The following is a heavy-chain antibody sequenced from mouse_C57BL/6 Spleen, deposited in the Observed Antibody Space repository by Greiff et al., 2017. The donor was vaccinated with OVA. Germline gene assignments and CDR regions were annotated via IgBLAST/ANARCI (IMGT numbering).Heavy chain of an antibody. Sequence: VQLQQSGPVLVKPGASVKMSCKASGYTFTDYYMNWVKQSHGKSLEWIGVINPYNGGTSYNQKFKGKATLTVDKSSSTAYMELNSLTSEDAAVYYCARSESSGYVGGMDYWGQGTSDTDAS. CDR2: INPYNGGT. V-gene: IGHV1-19*01. CDR1: GYTFTDYY. J-gene: IGHJ4*01. D-gene: IGHD3-2*02. CDR3: ARSESSGYVGGMDY.